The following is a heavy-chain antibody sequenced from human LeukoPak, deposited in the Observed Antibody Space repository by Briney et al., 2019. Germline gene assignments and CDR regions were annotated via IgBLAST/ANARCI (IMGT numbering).Heavy chain of an antibody. CDR3: AKVFENYYDSSGYLLFDP. J-gene: IGHJ5*02. D-gene: IGHD3-22*01. Sequence: GGSLRLSCAASGFTFSSYAMSWVRQAPGKGLEWVSAISGSGGSTYYADSVKGRFTISRDNSKNTLYLQMNSLRAEDTAVYYCAKVFENYYDSSGYLLFDPWGQGTLVTVSS. CDR1: GFTFSSYA. V-gene: IGHV3-23*01. CDR2: ISGSGGST.